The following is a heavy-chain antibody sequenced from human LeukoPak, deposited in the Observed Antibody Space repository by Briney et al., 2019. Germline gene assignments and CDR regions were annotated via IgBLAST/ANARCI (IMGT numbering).Heavy chain of an antibody. J-gene: IGHJ5*02. CDR1: VYTFTSYD. CDR3: AREAYCSGGSCPFDP. V-gene: IGHV1-8*01. CDR2: MNPNSGNT. D-gene: IGHD2-15*01. Sequence: ASVKVSCKASVYTFTSYDINWVRQATGQGLEWMGWMNPNSGNTGYAQKFQGRVTMTRNTSISTAYMELSSLRSEDTAVYYCAREAYCSGGSCPFDPWGQGTLVTVSS.